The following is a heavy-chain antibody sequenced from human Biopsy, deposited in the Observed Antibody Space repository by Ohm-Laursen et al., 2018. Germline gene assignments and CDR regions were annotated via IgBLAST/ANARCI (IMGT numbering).Heavy chain of an antibody. Sequence: ASVKGSCKASGYSFTKYYINWVRQAPGQGLEWVGIINPTGGTASYAEKFQGRVTLTRDTSTGTVYLELNSLISEDTALYYCARDETGSSVFGPYYYGMDVWGQGTAVTVSS. CDR2: INPTGGTA. J-gene: IGHJ6*02. D-gene: IGHD3-9*01. V-gene: IGHV1-46*01. CDR3: ARDETGSSVFGPYYYGMDV. CDR1: GYSFTKYY.